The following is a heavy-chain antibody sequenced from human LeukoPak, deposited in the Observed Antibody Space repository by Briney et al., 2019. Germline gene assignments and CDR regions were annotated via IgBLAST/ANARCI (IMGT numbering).Heavy chain of an antibody. J-gene: IGHJ4*02. V-gene: IGHV3-30*02. CDR3: AKLGEGGYSYDYLPYYFDY. CDR2: IRFDGSNK. CDR1: GFTFGSYG. D-gene: IGHD5-18*01. Sequence: GGSLRLSCAASGFTFGSYGMHWVRQAPGKGLEWVAFIRFDGSNKYYADSVKGRFTISRDNSKNTLYLQMNSLRAEDTAVYYCAKLGEGGYSYDYLPYYFDYWGQGTLVTVSS.